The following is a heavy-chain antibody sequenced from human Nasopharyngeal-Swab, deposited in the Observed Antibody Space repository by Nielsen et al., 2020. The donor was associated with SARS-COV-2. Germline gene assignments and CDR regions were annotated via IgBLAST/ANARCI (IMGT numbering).Heavy chain of an antibody. CDR3: ARDTYYYDSSGYYDY. V-gene: IGHV3-48*01. CDR2: ISSSSSTI. CDR1: GFTFSSYA. D-gene: IGHD3-22*01. J-gene: IGHJ4*02. Sequence: GGSLRLSCAASGFTFSSYAMSWVRQAPGKGLEWVSYISSSSSTIYYADSVKGRFTISRDNAKNSLYLQMNSLRAEDTAVYYCARDTYYYDSSGYYDYWGQGTLVPSPQ.